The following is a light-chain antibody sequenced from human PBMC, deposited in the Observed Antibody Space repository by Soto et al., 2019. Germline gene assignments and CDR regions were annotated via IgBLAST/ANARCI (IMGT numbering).Light chain of an antibody. CDR3: QQYGTSEII. J-gene: IGKJ5*01. V-gene: IGKV3-11*01. CDR2: DAS. CDR1: RSVSSY. Sequence: IVLTQSPATLSLSPGERATLSCRASRSVSSYLAWYQQKPGQAPRLLIYDASNRATGIPARFSGSGSGTDFTLTISRLEPEDFAVFYCQQYGTSEIIFGQGTRLENK.